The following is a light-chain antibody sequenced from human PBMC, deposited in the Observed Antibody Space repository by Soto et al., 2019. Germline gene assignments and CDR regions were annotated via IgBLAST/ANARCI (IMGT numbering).Light chain of an antibody. Sequence: DIVMTQSPDSLAVSLGERATINCKSSQSVLYSSNNKNHLAWYQQKPGQPPSLLIYDVSIRATGIPARFNGSGSGTEFTLTISSLQSEDFAVYYCQQYNNWPPTFGQGTRLEIK. CDR3: QQYNNWPPT. CDR1: QSVLYSSNNKNH. V-gene: IGKV4-1*01. J-gene: IGKJ5*01. CDR2: DVS.